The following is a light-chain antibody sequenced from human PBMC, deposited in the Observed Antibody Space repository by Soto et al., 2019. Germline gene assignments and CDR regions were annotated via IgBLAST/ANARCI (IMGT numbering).Light chain of an antibody. CDR3: QQYGNSPLT. V-gene: IGKV3-20*01. J-gene: IGKJ4*01. CDR2: GAS. Sequence: EIVLTQSPGTLSLSPGDRATLSCRASQSVRSTYFAWYQQKPGQAPRLLIYGASSRATGIPDRFSGSGSGTDFTLTISRLEPEDFAVYYCQQYGNSPLTFGGGTKVAIK. CDR1: QSVRSTY.